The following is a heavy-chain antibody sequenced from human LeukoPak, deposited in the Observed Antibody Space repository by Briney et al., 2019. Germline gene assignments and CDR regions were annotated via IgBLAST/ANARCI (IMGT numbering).Heavy chain of an antibody. V-gene: IGHV4-34*01. CDR1: GGSFSGYY. J-gene: IGHJ5*02. Sequence: PETLSLTCAVYGGSFSGYYWSWIRQPPGKGLEWIGEINHSGSTNYNPSLKSRVTISVDTSKNQFSLKLSSVTAADTAVYYCARLSLWRGTVTKGRGFDPWGQGTLVTVSS. CDR3: ARLSLWRGTVTKGRGFDP. CDR2: INHSGST. D-gene: IGHD4-17*01.